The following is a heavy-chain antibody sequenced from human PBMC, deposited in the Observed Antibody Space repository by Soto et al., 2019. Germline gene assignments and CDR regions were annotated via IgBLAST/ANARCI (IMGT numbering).Heavy chain of an antibody. CDR3: AAVPGYYDSSGYYHYDAFDI. CDR2: IVGGSGNT. CDR1: GFTFTSSA. J-gene: IGHJ3*02. D-gene: IGHD3-22*01. Sequence: GASVKVSCKASGFTFTSSAVQWVRQARGQRLEWIGWIVGGSGNTNYAQKFQERVTITRDMSTSTAYMELSSLRSEDTAVYYCAAVPGYYDSSGYYHYDAFDIWGQGTMVTVSS. V-gene: IGHV1-58*01.